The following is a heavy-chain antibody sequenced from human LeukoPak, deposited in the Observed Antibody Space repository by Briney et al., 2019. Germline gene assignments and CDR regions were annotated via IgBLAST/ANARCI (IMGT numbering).Heavy chain of an antibody. CDR3: ARVGSGSYHXXYGMDV. J-gene: IGHJ6*02. V-gene: IGHV1-69*01. CDR1: GGTFSNFA. CDR2: IIPIYGTT. D-gene: IGHD1-26*01. Sequence: SVKVSCKASGGTFSNFAINWVRQAPGQGLEWMGGIIPIYGTTNCAQKFQGRVTITADESTGTAYMELSSLRSEDTAVYYCARVGSGSYHXXYGMDVWGQXXXXTVSS.